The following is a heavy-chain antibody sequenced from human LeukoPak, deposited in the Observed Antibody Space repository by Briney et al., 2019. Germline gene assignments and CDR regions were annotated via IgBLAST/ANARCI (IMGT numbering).Heavy chain of an antibody. D-gene: IGHD3-22*01. CDR1: GGTFSSYD. J-gene: IGHJ4*02. CDR3: ARAHVDYYDSSGLGYFDY. CDR2: IIPIFGTA. V-gene: IGHV1-69*05. Sequence: GASVKVSCKASGGTFSSYDISWVRQAPGQGLEWMGRIIPIFGTANYAQEFQGRVTITTDESTSTAYMELSSLRSEDTAVYYCARAHVDYYDSSGLGYFDYWGQGTLVTVSS.